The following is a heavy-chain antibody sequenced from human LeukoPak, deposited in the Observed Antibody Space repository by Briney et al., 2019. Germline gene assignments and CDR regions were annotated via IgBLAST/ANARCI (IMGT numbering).Heavy chain of an antibody. CDR2: ISSSSSYI. D-gene: IGHD4-17*01. V-gene: IGHV3-21*01. J-gene: IGHJ4*02. Sequence: GGSLRLSCAASGFTFSSYSMNWVRQAPGKGLEWVSSISSSSSYIYYADSVKGRFTISRDNAKNSLYLQMNSLRAEDTAVYYCAREPVTVTALFDYWGQGTLVTVSS. CDR1: GFTFSSYS. CDR3: AREPVTVTALFDY.